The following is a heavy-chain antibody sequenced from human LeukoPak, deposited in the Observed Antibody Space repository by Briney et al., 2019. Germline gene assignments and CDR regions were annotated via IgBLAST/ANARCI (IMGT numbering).Heavy chain of an antibody. J-gene: IGHJ4*02. CDR3: ARGTDDSSGYYDY. Sequence: GGSLRLSCAASGFTFSSYDMHWVRQATGKGLEWVSAIGTAGDTYYPGSVKGRFTISRENAKNSLYLQMNSLRAEDTAVYYCARGTDDSSGYYDYWGQGTLVTVSS. V-gene: IGHV3-13*01. CDR1: GFTFSSYD. D-gene: IGHD3-22*01. CDR2: IGTAGDT.